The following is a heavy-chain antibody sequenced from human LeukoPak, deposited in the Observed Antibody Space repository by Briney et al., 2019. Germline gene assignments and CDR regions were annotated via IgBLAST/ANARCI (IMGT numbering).Heavy chain of an antibody. J-gene: IGHJ4*02. CDR3: ARWEWELLQFDY. CDR1: GFTVSSNY. D-gene: IGHD1-26*01. CDR2: LYNGGNT. V-gene: IGHV3-66*01. Sequence: PGGSLRLSCAVSGFTVSSNYMSWVRQAPGKGLEWVSVLYNGGNTYYADSVKGRFTISRDNSKNTLYLQMNSLRAEDTAVYYCARWEWELLQFDYWGQGTLVTVSS.